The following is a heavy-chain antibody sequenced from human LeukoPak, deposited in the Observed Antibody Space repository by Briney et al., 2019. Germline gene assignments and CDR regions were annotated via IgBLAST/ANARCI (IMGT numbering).Heavy chain of an antibody. CDR3: ATDLREPHDAFDI. V-gene: IGHV1-24*01. D-gene: IGHD1-26*01. J-gene: IGHJ3*02. CDR2: LDPEDGET. CDR1: GYTLTELS. Sequence: ASVKVSCKVSGYTLTELSMHWVRQAPGKGLEWMGGLDPEDGETIYAQKFQGRVTMTEDTSTDTAYMELSSLRSEDTAVYHCATDLREPHDAFDIWGQGTMVTVSS.